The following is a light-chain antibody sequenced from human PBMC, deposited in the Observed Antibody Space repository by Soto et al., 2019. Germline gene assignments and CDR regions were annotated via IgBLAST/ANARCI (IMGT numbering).Light chain of an antibody. CDR3: SSYTSRGTLDYV. J-gene: IGLJ1*01. Sequence: QSALTQPASVSGSPGQSITISCTGTSSDVGGYNYVSWYQQHPGKAPKLLIYDVTNRPSGVSNRFSGSKSGNTASLTISRLQADDEADYYCSSYTSRGTLDYVFGTGTKVTVL. CDR1: SSDVGGYNY. CDR2: DVT. V-gene: IGLV2-14*01.